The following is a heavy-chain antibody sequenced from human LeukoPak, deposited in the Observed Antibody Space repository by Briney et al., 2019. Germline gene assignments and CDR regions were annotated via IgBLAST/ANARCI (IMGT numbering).Heavy chain of an antibody. J-gene: IGHJ4*02. CDR2: ISGDGGST. CDR3: AKDIGGWYYFDY. V-gene: IGHV3-43*02. CDR1: GFTFDDYA. Sequence: GGSLRLSCAASGFTFDDYAVHWVRQAPGKGLEWVSLISGDGGSTYYADSVKGRFTISRDNSKNSLYLQMNSLRTEDTALYYCAKDIGGWYYFDYWGQGTLVTVSS. D-gene: IGHD6-19*01.